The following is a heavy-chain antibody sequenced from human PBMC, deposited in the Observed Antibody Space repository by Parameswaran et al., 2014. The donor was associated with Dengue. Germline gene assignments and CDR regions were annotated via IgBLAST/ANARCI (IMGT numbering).Heavy chain of an antibody. CDR3: ARDPSSGDYSNGNF. Sequence: KWIRQPPGKGLEWVSSIDSGSTYIYYTDSVKGRFTVSRDNAKNSLYIQMNSLRADDTAVYYCARDPSSGDYSNGNFWGQGTLVTVSS. CDR2: IDSGSTYI. D-gene: IGHD3-22*01. J-gene: IGHJ4*02. V-gene: IGHV3-21*01.